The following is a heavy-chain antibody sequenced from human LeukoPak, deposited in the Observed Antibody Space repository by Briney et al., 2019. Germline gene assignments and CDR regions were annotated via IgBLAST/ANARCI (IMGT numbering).Heavy chain of an antibody. CDR1: GFTFSSYS. J-gene: IGHJ6*02. Sequence: GGSLRLSCAASGFTFSSYSMNWVRQAPGKGLEWVSYISSSSTIYYADSVKGRFTISRDNAKNSLYLQMNSLRAEDTAVYYCARSHYDSSGYYYYYYYGMDVWGQGTTVTVSS. V-gene: IGHV3-48*01. D-gene: IGHD3-22*01. CDR3: ARSHYDSSGYYYYYYYGMDV. CDR2: ISSSSTI.